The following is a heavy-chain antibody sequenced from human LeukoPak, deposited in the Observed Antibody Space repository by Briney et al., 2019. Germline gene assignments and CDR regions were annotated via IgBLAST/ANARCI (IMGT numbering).Heavy chain of an antibody. V-gene: IGHV1-18*01. CDR3: VWFGELLFPWFDP. D-gene: IGHD3-10*01. CDR2: ISAYNGNT. CDR1: GYTFTSYG. Sequence: ASVKVSCKASGYTFTSYGISWVRQAPGQGLEWMGWISAYNGNTNYAQKLQGRVTMTTDTSTSTAYMELRSLRSDDTAVYHCVWFGELLFPWFDPWGQGTLVTVSS. J-gene: IGHJ5*02.